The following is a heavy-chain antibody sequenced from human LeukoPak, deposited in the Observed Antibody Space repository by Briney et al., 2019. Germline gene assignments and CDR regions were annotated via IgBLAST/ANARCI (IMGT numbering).Heavy chain of an antibody. D-gene: IGHD6-19*01. CDR3: ARGSVAGDYYYYCYMDV. CDR2: ISSSGSTI. CDR1: GFTFSSYE. V-gene: IGHV3-48*03. Sequence: GGSLRLSCAASGFTFSSYEMNWVRQAPGKGLEWVSYISSSGSTIYYADSVKGRFTISRDNAKNSLYLQMNSLRAEDTAVYYCARGSVAGDYYYYCYMDVWGKGTTVTVSS. J-gene: IGHJ6*03.